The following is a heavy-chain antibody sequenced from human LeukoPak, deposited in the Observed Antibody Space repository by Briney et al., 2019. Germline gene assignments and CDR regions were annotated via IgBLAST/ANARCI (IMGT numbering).Heavy chain of an antibody. D-gene: IGHD1-7*01. V-gene: IGHV3-11*01. CDR2: ISSSGSII. Sequence: GGSLRLSCAASGFTFSDYYMSWIRQAPGKGLEWVSYISSSGSIIYYADSVKGRFTISRDNAKNSLYLQMNSLRAEDTAVYYCARSLMNSVRPYYYYYYGMDVWGQGTTVTVSS. CDR3: ARSLMNSVRPYYYYYYGMDV. CDR1: GFTFSDYY. J-gene: IGHJ6*02.